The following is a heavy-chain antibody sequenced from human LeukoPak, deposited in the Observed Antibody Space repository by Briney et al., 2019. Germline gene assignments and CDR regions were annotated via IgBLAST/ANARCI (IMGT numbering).Heavy chain of an antibody. CDR1: GGSISSYY. D-gene: IGHD5-24*01. Sequence: PSETLSLTCTVSGGSISSYYWSWIRQPPGKGLEWIGYIYYSGSTNYNPSLKSRVTISVDTSKNQFSLKLSSVTAADTAVYYCARSATPTIRWLQLVGAFDIWGQGTMVTVSS. CDR2: IYYSGST. V-gene: IGHV4-59*01. CDR3: ARSATPTIRWLQLVGAFDI. J-gene: IGHJ3*02.